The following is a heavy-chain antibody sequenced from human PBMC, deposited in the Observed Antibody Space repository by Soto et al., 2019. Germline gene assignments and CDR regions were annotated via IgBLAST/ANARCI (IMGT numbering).Heavy chain of an antibody. V-gene: IGHV1-8*01. CDR3: ARGHISSTKNWLDP. Sequence: ASVKVSCKGSGYTFTSYHINWVRQATGQGLEWMGWMNPNSGNTGYAQTLQGRVTMTWDTSISTAYMELSSLRFEDTSMYYCARGHISSTKNWLDPWGQGTLVTVSS. CDR2: MNPNSGNT. J-gene: IGHJ5*02. D-gene: IGHD6-6*01. CDR1: GYTFTSYH.